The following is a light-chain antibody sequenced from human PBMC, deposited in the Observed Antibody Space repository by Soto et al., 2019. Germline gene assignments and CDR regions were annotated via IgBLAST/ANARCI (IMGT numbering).Light chain of an antibody. J-gene: IGKJ4*01. V-gene: IGKV3-15*01. CDR3: QQYNNATPSI. CDR1: QSVNSN. CDR2: GAS. Sequence: ETVMTQSPATLSVSPGERATLSCWASQSVNSNLAWYQQKPGQAPRLLIYGASTRATSIPDRFSGGGSGQQSTPPTGRLLSKDTGIAYCQQYNNATPSIFRVGTKLEIK.